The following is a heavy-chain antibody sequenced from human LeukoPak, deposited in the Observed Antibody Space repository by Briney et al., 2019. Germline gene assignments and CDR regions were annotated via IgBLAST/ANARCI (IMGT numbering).Heavy chain of an antibody. CDR1: GYTFTTYY. CDR3: VREQDGGTYDY. Sequence: ASVKVSCKASGYTFTTYYLHWVRQAPGQGLEWMGTFKPDTRTAHPGLGFRDRVSMTGGMSTSTVFIEVNSLRSEDTAVYYCVREQDGGTYDYWGQGTLVTVST. J-gene: IGHJ4*01. CDR2: FKPDTRTA. V-gene: IGHV1-46*01. D-gene: IGHD3-16*01.